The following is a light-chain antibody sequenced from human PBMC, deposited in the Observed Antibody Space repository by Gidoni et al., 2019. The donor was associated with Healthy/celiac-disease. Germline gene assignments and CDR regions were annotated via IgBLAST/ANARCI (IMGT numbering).Light chain of an antibody. J-gene: IGKJ1*01. V-gene: IGKV1-39*01. CDR1: QSISSY. Sequence: DIQMTQSPSSLSASVGERVTNTCRASQSISSYLNWYQQKPGKAPKLLIYAASSLQSGVPSRFSGSGSGTDFTLTISSLQPEDFATYYCQQSYSTPWTFGQGTKVEIK. CDR2: AAS. CDR3: QQSYSTPWT.